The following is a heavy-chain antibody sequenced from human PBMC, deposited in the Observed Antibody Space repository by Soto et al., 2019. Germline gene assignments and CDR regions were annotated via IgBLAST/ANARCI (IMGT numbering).Heavy chain of an antibody. CDR2: IWYDGSNK. D-gene: IGHD4-17*01. Sequence: GGSLRLSCAASGFTFSSYGMHWVRQAPGKGLERVAVIWYDGSNKYYADSVKGRFTISRDNSKNTLYLQMNSLRAEDTAVYYCASPFYGDSSGLVYWGQGTLVTVSS. CDR1: GFTFSSYG. J-gene: IGHJ4*02. CDR3: ASPFYGDSSGLVY. V-gene: IGHV3-33*01.